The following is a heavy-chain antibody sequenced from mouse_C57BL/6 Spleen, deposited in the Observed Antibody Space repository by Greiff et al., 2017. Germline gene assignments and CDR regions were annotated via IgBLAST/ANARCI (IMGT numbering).Heavy chain of an antibody. J-gene: IGHJ3*01. CDR3: ARELGFAY. Sequence: QVQLQQPGAELVRPGSSVKLSCKASGYTFTSYWMHWVKQRPIQGLEWIGNIDPSDSATHYNQKFKDKATLTVDQSSSTAYMQLSSLTSEDSAVYYCARELGFAYWGQGTLVTVSA. V-gene: IGHV1-52*01. D-gene: IGHD4-1*01. CDR1: GYTFTSYW. CDR2: IDPSDSAT.